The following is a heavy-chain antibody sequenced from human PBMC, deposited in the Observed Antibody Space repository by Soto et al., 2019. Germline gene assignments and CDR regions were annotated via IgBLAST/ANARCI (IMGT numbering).Heavy chain of an antibody. CDR2: ISSNSGVI. D-gene: IGHD6-6*01. CDR1: GFIFEDYD. V-gene: IGHV3-9*01. J-gene: IGHJ4*02. Sequence: EVQLVESGGGLAQPGRSLRLSCVASGFIFEDYDMHWVRQVPGKGLEWVSSISSNSGVIKYADSVKGRFTLSRDNAKNSMYLQMNSLRVEDTAFYFCVKGTFSSSKVIFDYWGQGTLVTVSS. CDR3: VKGTFSSSKVIFDY.